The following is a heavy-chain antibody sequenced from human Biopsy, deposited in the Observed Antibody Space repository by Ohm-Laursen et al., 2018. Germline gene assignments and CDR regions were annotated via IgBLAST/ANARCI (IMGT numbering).Heavy chain of an antibody. Sequence: SETLSLTCSVSGDSIRSSNFYWAWIRQPPGKGLEWIGSMHNRGSTYYNPSLKSRVTISIDASKNQFSLKLTSVTAADTTVYYCVRHALRLGPKKNWFDTWGQGTLVTVSS. CDR3: VRHALRLGPKKNWFDT. J-gene: IGHJ5*02. D-gene: IGHD3-16*01. CDR1: GDSIRSSNFY. V-gene: IGHV4-39*01. CDR2: MHNRGST.